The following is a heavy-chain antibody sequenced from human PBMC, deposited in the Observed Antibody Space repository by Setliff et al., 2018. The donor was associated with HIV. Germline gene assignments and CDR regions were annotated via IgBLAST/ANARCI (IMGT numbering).Heavy chain of an antibody. Sequence: PSETLSLTCTVSGGSIGSGGSYWSWIRQRPGKGLEWIGYIYYSGNTYYNPSLKSRVVISVDRSRNQFSLKVSSVTAADTAVYYCARAAMDTHNWFDPWGQGTLVTVSS. V-gene: IGHV4-31*03. CDR2: IYYSGNT. CDR3: ARAAMDTHNWFDP. J-gene: IGHJ5*02. CDR1: GGSIGSGGSY. D-gene: IGHD5-18*01.